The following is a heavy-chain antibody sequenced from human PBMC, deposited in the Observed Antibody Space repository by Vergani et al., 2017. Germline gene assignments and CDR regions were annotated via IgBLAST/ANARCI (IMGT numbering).Heavy chain of an antibody. CDR3: AKYLRDSTDGLPDS. CDR1: GFTSSYYG. D-gene: IGHD2-21*02. CDR2: ISYDGTQK. Sequence: QVHLVESGGGVVQPGRSLRLSCVVSGFTSSYYGMHWVRQAPGNGLEWVAVISYDGTQKYYADSVKGRFTISRDNSKDILYLQMDSLRSEDTALYYCAKYLRDSTDGLPDSWGPGTLVIVSS. J-gene: IGHJ4*02. V-gene: IGHV3-30*18.